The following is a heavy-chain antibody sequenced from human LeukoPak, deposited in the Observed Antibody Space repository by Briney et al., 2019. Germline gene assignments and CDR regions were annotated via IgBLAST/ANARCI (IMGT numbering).Heavy chain of an antibody. CDR3: ARAGGWAREDYKADAFHI. J-gene: IGHJ3*02. CDR1: VYNFNDYY. D-gene: IGHD6-19*01. CDR2: ISVYKGET. V-gene: IGHV1-18*04. Sequence: GASVTVSFKASVYNFNDYYMHWVRQAPGQGLEWMGWISVYKGETIYAQKLQGRVTMTTDTSTGTAYMEVRSLRSDDTAVYYCARAGGWAREDYKADAFHIWGQGTMVTVSS.